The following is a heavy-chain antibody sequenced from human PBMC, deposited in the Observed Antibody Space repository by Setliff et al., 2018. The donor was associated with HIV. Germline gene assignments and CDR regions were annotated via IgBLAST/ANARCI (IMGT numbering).Heavy chain of an antibody. CDR3: ATDPTYSSGSPDI. J-gene: IGHJ3*02. V-gene: IGHV1-69-2*01. CDR2: VDPEDDER. D-gene: IGHD6-19*01. Sequence: ASVKVSCKTSGYTFTDYYIHWVQQAPGKGLEWLGRVDPEDDERIYAEKFRGRLTITADTSTHTAHMELTSLRSDDTAVYYCATDPTYSSGSPDIWGQGTMGT. CDR1: GYTFTDYY.